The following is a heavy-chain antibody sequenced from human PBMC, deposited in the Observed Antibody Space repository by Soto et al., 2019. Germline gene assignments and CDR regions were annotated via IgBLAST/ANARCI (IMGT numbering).Heavy chain of an antibody. CDR1: GFTFSAYG. CDR2: IRGSGGGT. Sequence: GGSLRLSCAASGFTFSAYGMNWVRQAPGKGLEWVANIRGSGGGTDYADSVKGRFTISRDNSKNTLYLQMNSLRAEDTAVYYCAKGGPGNVLRFLEWLLPQTWFDPWGQGTLVTVSS. J-gene: IGHJ5*02. D-gene: IGHD3-3*01. V-gene: IGHV3-23*01. CDR3: AKGGPGNVLRFLEWLLPQTWFDP.